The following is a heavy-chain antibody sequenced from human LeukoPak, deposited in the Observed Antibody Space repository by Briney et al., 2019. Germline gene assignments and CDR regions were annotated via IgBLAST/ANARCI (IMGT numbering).Heavy chain of an antibody. J-gene: IGHJ4*02. V-gene: IGHV3-73*01. Sequence: GGSLKLSCAASGFTFSGSAMHWVRQASGKGLEWVGRIRSKANSYATAYAASVKGRFTISRDDSKNTAYLQMNSLKTEDTAVYYCTSPPYCSRTSCPIGYWGQGTLVTVSS. CDR3: TSPPYCSRTSCPIGY. CDR1: GFTFSGSA. D-gene: IGHD2-2*01. CDR2: IRSKANSYAT.